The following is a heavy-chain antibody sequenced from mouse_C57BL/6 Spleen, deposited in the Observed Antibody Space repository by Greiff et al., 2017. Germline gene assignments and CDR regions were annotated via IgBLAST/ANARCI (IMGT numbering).Heavy chain of an antibody. D-gene: IGHD2-4*01. Sequence: QVQLQQPGAELVKPGASVKVSCKASGYTFFSYWMHWVKQRPGQGLEWIGRIHPSDSDTNYYQKFKGKATLTVDKSSSTAYMQLSSLTSEDSAVYYCATHYDYDGSYAMDYWGQGTSVTVSS. CDR2: IHPSDSDT. CDR3: ATHYDYDGSYAMDY. CDR1: GYTFFSYW. J-gene: IGHJ4*01. V-gene: IGHV1-74*01.